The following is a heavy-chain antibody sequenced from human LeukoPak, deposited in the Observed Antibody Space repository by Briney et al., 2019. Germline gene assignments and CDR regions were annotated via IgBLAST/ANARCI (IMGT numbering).Heavy chain of an antibody. V-gene: IGHV1-18*01. Sequence: EASVKVSCKASGYTFTSYGISWVRQAPGQGLEWMGWISAYNGNTNYAQKFQGRVTMTRNTSISTAYMELSSLRSEDTAVYYCARGGVVSYYDSSGYYPPDYWGQGTLVTVSS. D-gene: IGHD3-22*01. CDR2: ISAYNGNT. CDR1: GYTFTSYG. J-gene: IGHJ4*02. CDR3: ARGGVVSYYDSSGYYPPDY.